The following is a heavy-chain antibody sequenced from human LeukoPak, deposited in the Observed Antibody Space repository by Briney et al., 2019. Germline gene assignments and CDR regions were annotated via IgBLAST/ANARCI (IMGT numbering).Heavy chain of an antibody. CDR2: MNSDGSTT. J-gene: IGHJ4*02. Sequence: PGGSLRLSCAASGFTFSRDWMHWVRQGPGKGLVWVSRMNSDGSTTNYADSVKGRFTISRDNAKNTSYLQMNSLRAEDTAVYYCVRALMGTSDHWGQGSLVTVSS. CDR3: VRALMGTSDH. V-gene: IGHV3-74*01. D-gene: IGHD7-27*01. CDR1: GFTFSRDW.